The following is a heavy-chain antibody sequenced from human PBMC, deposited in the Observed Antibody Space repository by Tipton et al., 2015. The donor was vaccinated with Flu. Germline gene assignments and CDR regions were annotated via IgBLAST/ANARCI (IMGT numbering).Heavy chain of an antibody. V-gene: IGHV4-59*01. CDR2: IYYSGST. CDR3: ARSPGYYFDY. J-gene: IGHJ4*02. Sequence: TLSLTCTVSGGSISGYYWSWIRQPPGKGLEWIAYIYYSGSTNYNPSLKSRVTIPVDMSKNQFSLKLNSVTAADTAVYYCARSPGYYFDYWGQGTLVTVSS. CDR1: GGSISGYY.